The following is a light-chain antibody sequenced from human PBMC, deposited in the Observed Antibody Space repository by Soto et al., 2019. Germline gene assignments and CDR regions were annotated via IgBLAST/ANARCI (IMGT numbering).Light chain of an antibody. Sequence: ENVLTQSPATLSLSPGERATLSCRASQSVGSYFAWYQQKPGQAPRLVIYNAFNRATGIPARFSGSGSGTDFTLTFSSLEPEDFAVYYCQRGFNWPTFGGGTKVEIK. J-gene: IGKJ4*01. CDR1: QSVGSY. CDR3: QRGFNWPT. V-gene: IGKV3-11*01. CDR2: NAF.